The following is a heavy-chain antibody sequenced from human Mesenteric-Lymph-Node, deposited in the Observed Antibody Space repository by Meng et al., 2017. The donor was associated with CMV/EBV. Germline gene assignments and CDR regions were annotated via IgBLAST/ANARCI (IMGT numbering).Heavy chain of an antibody. Sequence: SETLSLTCAVYGESFNGYHWSWIRQPPGKGLEWIGSIYYSGSTYYNPSLKSRVTISVDTSKNQFSLKLSSVTAADTAVYYCASTAYWGQGTLVTVSS. D-gene: IGHD2-21*02. CDR2: IYYSGST. V-gene: IGHV4-34*01. CDR3: ASTAY. CDR1: GESFNGYH. J-gene: IGHJ4*02.